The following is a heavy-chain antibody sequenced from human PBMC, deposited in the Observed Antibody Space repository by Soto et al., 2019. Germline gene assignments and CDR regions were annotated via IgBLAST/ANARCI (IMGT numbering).Heavy chain of an antibody. CDR2: FYHSGST. Sequence: QLQLQESGSGLVKPSQTLSLTCAVSGGSISSGAYSWSWIRQPPGKGLEWIGYFYHSGSTYYNPSLKSRVTISVDRSKNQFSLKLSSVTAADTAVYYCARFYGDYNNWFDPWGQGTLVTVSS. D-gene: IGHD4-17*01. CDR3: ARFYGDYNNWFDP. V-gene: IGHV4-30-2*01. CDR1: GGSISSGAYS. J-gene: IGHJ5*02.